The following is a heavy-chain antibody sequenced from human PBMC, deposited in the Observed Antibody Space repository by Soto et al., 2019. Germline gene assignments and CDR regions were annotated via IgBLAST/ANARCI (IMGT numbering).Heavy chain of an antibody. CDR1: GYTFTSYG. Sequence: ASVKVSCKASGYTFTSYGISWVRQAPGQRLEWMGWISAYNGNTNYAQKLQGRVTMTTDTSTSTAYMELRSLRSDDTAVYYCARDRGRFYSSGWPGAFDIWGQGTMVTVSS. D-gene: IGHD6-19*01. J-gene: IGHJ3*02. CDR3: ARDRGRFYSSGWPGAFDI. CDR2: ISAYNGNT. V-gene: IGHV1-18*01.